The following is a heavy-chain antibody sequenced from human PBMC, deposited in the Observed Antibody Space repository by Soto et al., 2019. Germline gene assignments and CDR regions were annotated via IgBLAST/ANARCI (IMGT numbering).Heavy chain of an antibody. CDR3: ARGREQWLVVWFDP. CDR1: GDSVSGNSAA. D-gene: IGHD6-19*01. Sequence: PSQTLSLTCAISGDSVSGNSAALNWIRQSPSRGLEWLGRTYYRSKWYNDYAVSVRSRITINPDTSKNQFSLQLNSVTPEDTAVYYCARGREQWLVVWFDPWGQGTLVTVSS. V-gene: IGHV6-1*01. CDR2: TYYRSKWYN. J-gene: IGHJ5*02.